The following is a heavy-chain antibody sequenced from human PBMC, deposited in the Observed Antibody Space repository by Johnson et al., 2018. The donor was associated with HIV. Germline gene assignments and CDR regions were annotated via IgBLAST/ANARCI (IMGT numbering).Heavy chain of an antibody. Sequence: QVQLVESGGGRAKPGGSLRLSCAVSGFTFSSYGMHWVRQAPGKGLEWVAVIWYDGSNKYYADSVKGRFTISRDNSKNTLYLQMNSLRAEDTAVYYCARDPRSSSWYEWEAFDIWGQGTMVTVSS. CDR2: IWYDGSNK. J-gene: IGHJ3*02. D-gene: IGHD6-13*01. CDR1: GFTFSSYG. V-gene: IGHV3-33*08. CDR3: ARDPRSSSWYEWEAFDI.